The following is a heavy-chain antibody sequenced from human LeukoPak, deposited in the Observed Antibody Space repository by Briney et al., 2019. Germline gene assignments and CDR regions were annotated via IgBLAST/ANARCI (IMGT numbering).Heavy chain of an antibody. Sequence: ASVKVSCKASGYTFTSYAMNWVRQAPGQGLEWMGWVITKTGNPTYAQGFTGRFVFSLDTSVSTAYLQISSLKAEDTAVYYCARISGDFGDWGDPWGQGTLVTVSS. CDR3: ARISGDFGDWGDP. CDR2: VITKTGNP. J-gene: IGHJ5*02. CDR1: GYTFTSYA. V-gene: IGHV7-4-1*02. D-gene: IGHD3-10*01.